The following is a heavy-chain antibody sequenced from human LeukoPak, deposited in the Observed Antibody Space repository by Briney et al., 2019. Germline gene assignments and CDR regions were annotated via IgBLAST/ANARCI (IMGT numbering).Heavy chain of an antibody. CDR1: GFSFSSYA. CDR3: AKWGDYDVLTGYYVSDY. V-gene: IGHV3-23*01. Sequence: TLSLSCAASGFSFSSYAMSWVREPPGQGLEWVSVISGSVGSTYYAVSVKGRFTISSDNSKNTVFLKMNSLRAEDTAVYYCAKWGDYDVLTGYYVSDYWGQGTLVTVSS. CDR2: ISGSVGST. J-gene: IGHJ4*02. D-gene: IGHD3-9*01.